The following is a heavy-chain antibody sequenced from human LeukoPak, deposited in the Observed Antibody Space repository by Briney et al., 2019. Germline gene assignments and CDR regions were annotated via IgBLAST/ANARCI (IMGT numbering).Heavy chain of an antibody. D-gene: IGHD1-26*01. CDR2: ISAYNGNT. Sequence: ASVKVSCKASGYTFTSYGISWVRQAPGQGLEWMGWISAYNGNTNYAQKLQGRVTMTTGTSTSTAYMELRSLRSDDTAVYYCAGGIVGAPYDAFDIWGQGTMVTVSS. CDR3: AGGIVGAPYDAFDI. V-gene: IGHV1-18*01. CDR1: GYTFTSYG. J-gene: IGHJ3*02.